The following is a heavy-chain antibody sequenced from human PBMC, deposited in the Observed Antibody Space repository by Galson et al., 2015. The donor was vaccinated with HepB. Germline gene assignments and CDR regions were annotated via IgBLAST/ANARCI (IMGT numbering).Heavy chain of an antibody. Sequence: SVKVSCKASGYTFTSYYMHWVRQAPGQGLEWMGIINPSGGSTSYAQKFQGRVTMTRDTSTSTVYMELSSLRSVDTAVYYCARTNYDFWSGYTHFDYWGQGTLVTVSS. D-gene: IGHD3-3*01. CDR3: ARTNYDFWSGYTHFDY. V-gene: IGHV1-46*01. CDR2: INPSGGST. J-gene: IGHJ4*02. CDR1: GYTFTSYY.